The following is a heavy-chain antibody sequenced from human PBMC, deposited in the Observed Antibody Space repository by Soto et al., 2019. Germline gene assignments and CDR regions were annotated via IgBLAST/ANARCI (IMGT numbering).Heavy chain of an antibody. CDR1: GFTFRNYA. Sequence: PGGSLRLSCAASGFTFRNYAMSWLRQTPGKGLEWISAITDDADDTYSADSVKGRFTISRSNSMSTLYLQMNTLGVDDTAVYYCAKGSRGRRPYYFDYWGQGTLVTVSS. J-gene: IGHJ4*02. CDR2: ITDDADDT. V-gene: IGHV3-23*01. D-gene: IGHD5-12*01. CDR3: AKGSRGRRPYYFDY.